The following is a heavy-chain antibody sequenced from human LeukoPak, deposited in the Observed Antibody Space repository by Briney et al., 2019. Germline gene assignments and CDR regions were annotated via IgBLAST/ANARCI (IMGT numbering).Heavy chain of an antibody. D-gene: IGHD3-10*01. J-gene: IGHJ4*02. CDR2: IYSGGTT. CDR1: GFXVSSNY. CDR3: ARVTRGYYFDY. Sequence: PGGSLRLSCAASGFXVSSNYMSWVRQAPGKGLEWVSVIYSGGTTYYADSVKGRFTISRDNSKNTLYLQMNSLRAEDTAVYYCARVTRGYYFDYWGQGTLVTVSS. V-gene: IGHV3-66*01.